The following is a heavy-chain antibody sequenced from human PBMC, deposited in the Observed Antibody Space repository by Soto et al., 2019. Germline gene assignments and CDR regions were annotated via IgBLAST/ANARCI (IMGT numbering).Heavy chain of an antibody. CDR3: AGRPKHLTGYPY. D-gene: IGHD3-9*01. CDR2: IIPIFGTA. V-gene: IGHV1-69*13. CDR1: GGTFSSYA. J-gene: IGHJ4*02. Sequence: SVKVSCKASGGTFSSYAISWVRQAPGQGLEWMGGIIPIFGTANYAQKFQGRVTITADESTSTAYMELSSLRSEDTAVYYCAGRPKHLTGYPYWGQGTLVTVSS.